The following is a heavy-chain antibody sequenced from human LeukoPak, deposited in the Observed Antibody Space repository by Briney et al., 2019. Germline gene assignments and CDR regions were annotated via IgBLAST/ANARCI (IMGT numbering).Heavy chain of an antibody. V-gene: IGHV3-23*01. CDR1: GFTFSSYA. J-gene: IGHJ1*01. Sequence: PGGSLRLSCAASGFTFSSYAMSWVRQAPGKGLEWVSAISGSGGSTYYADPVKGRFTISRDNSKNTLYLQMNSLRAEDTAVYYCAKSTTVVTSHFQHWGQGTLVTVSS. D-gene: IGHD4-23*01. CDR2: ISGSGGST. CDR3: AKSTTVVTSHFQH.